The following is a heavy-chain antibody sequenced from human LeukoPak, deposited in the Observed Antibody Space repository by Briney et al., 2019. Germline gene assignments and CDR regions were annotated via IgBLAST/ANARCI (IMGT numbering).Heavy chain of an antibody. Sequence: GGSLRLSCAASGFTVSNSWMLWVRQAPGKGLMYVSEINNDGNRIRYVDSVKGRFTISRDGAKNTLFLQMNSLRDDDTVMYYCARGGLPGGFWGQGILVTVSS. D-gene: IGHD7-27*01. CDR2: INNDGNRI. J-gene: IGHJ4*02. CDR3: ARGGLPGGF. CDR1: GFTVSNSW. V-gene: IGHV3-74*01.